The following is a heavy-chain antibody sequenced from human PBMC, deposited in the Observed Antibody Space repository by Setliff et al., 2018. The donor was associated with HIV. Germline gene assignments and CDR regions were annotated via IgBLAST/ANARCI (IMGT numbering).Heavy chain of an antibody. Sequence: GGSLRLSCAASGFTFSSYNMNWVRQAPGKGLEWVSGSGRGGNVYYADSVKGRFTISRDNSKNTMYLQMSSLRAEDTAVYYCARDLVDRGHFDYWGHGTLVTVSS. D-gene: IGHD2-15*01. CDR2: SGRGGNV. V-gene: IGHV3-23*01. CDR1: GFTFSSYN. CDR3: ARDLVDRGHFDY. J-gene: IGHJ4*01.